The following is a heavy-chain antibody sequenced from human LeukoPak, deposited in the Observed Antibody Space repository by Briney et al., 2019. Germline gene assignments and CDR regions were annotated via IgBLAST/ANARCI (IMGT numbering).Heavy chain of an antibody. D-gene: IGHD3-3*01. CDR2: ISASGSSA. J-gene: IGHJ4*02. CDR3: AKGAQYDFWSGYTLEYFDV. CDR1: GFTFSSYA. V-gene: IGHV3-23*01. Sequence: GGSLRLSCAASGFTFSSYAMNWVRQAPGKGLEWVTFISASGSSAHYADSVKGRFTISRDNSNNTLYLQINSLRAEDTAAYYCAKGAQYDFWSGYTLEYFDVWGKGTLVTVSS.